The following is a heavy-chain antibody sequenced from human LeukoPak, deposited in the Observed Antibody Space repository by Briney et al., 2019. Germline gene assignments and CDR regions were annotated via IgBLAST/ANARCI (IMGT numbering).Heavy chain of an antibody. V-gene: IGHV3-53*04. J-gene: IGHJ4*02. CDR2: IFSRGST. CDR3: TSSSPTSYSDY. D-gene: IGHD6-13*01. CDR1: GFSVGSNY. Sequence: GSLRLSCAASGFSVGSNYMNWVRQAPGKGLECVSVIFSRGSTYYADSVKGRFTISRHNSENTLYLQMNSLRVEDTAVYYCTSSSPTSYSDYWGQGTLVTVSS.